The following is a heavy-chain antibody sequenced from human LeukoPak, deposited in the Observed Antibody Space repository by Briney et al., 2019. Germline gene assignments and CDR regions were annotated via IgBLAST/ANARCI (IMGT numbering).Heavy chain of an antibody. Sequence: GASVKVSCKASGYTFTGYYMHWVRQAPGQGLEWMGRIIPILGIANYAQKFQGRVTITADKSTSTAYMELSSLRSEDTAVYYCARDSEDGSGSYSYGMDVWGQGTTVTVSS. D-gene: IGHD3-10*01. CDR2: IIPILGIA. CDR3: ARDSEDGSGSYSYGMDV. V-gene: IGHV1-69*04. J-gene: IGHJ6*02. CDR1: GYTFTGYY.